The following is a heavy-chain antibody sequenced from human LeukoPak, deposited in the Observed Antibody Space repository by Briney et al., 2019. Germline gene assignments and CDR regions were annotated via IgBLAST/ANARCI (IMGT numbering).Heavy chain of an antibody. V-gene: IGHV1-8*01. J-gene: IGHJ6*03. D-gene: IGHD3-3*01. CDR1: GYTLTSYD. Sequence: GASVKVSRKGSGYTLTSYDINWVRQATGQGLEWMGRMNPNSGNTGNAQKFQGRVTMTRNTSISTAYIELSSLRSEDTAVYYCARGRRFLEWLLAYYYYYMDVWGKGTTVTVSS. CDR2: MNPNSGNT. CDR3: ARGRRFLEWLLAYYYYYMDV.